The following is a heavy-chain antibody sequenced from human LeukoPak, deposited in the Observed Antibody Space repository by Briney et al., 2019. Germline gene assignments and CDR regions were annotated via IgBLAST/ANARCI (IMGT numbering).Heavy chain of an antibody. Sequence: XLSCXXSXXTFSNYIXSWVRQAPGKGLEWVANMRQDASDKYYLDSVKGRFTISRDNAKNSLYLQMNSLRAEDTAVYYCAREGGGFDIXGQGXXV. D-gene: IGHD2-15*01. CDR2: MRQDASDK. J-gene: IGHJ3*02. CDR3: AREGGGFDI. V-gene: IGHV3-7*01. CDR1: XXTFSNYI.